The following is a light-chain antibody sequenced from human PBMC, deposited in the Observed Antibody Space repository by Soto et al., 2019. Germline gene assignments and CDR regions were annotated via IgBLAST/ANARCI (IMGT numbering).Light chain of an antibody. Sequence: DIQMTQSPSTLSASVRDRVTITCRASQSISSWLAWYQQKPGKAPNLLIYKASTLGSGVPSRFSGGGSGTEFTLTISSLQPDDFATYYCQQHSSSSPYTFGQGTKLEIK. CDR1: QSISSW. V-gene: IGKV1-5*03. CDR2: KAS. CDR3: QQHSSSSPYT. J-gene: IGKJ2*01.